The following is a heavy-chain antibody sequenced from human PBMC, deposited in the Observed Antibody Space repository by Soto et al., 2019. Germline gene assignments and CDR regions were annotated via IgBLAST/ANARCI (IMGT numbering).Heavy chain of an antibody. CDR2: ISGSGGST. D-gene: IGHD3-22*01. J-gene: IGHJ4*02. V-gene: IGHV3-23*01. CDR3: AKGRGDSGYYSLFDY. Sequence: PGGSLRLSCAASGFTFSSYAMSWVRQAPGKGLEWVSAISGSGGSTYYADSVKGRFTISRDNSKNTLYLQMNSLRAEDTALYYCAKGRGDSGYYSLFDYWGQGTLVTVSS. CDR1: GFTFSSYA.